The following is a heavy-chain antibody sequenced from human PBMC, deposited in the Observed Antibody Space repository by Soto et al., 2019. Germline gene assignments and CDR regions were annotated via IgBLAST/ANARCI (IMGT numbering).Heavy chain of an antibody. J-gene: IGHJ5*02. CDR2: ISGSGGST. V-gene: IGHV3-23*01. CDR1: GFTFSSYA. D-gene: IGHD4-4*01. Sequence: GGSLRLSCAASGFTFSSYAMNWVRQAPGKGLEWVSSISGSGGSTYYADCVKGRFTISRDNSKNTLYLQMNSLRAEDTAVYYCAKSVTTVTTAWFDPWGQGTLVTVSS. CDR3: AKSVTTVTTAWFDP.